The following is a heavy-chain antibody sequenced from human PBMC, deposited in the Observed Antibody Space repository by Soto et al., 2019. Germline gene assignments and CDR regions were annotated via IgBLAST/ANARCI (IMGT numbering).Heavy chain of an antibody. V-gene: IGHV2-5*02. J-gene: IGHJ4*02. CDR1: GFSLSTNGVG. Sequence: SGPTLVNPTQTLTLTCSFSGFSLSTNGVGVGWIRQPPGKALEWLALIYWDDDKRYSPSLKSRLTITKDTPKNQVVLIMTNMDPVDTATYYCARGHNNRWYDYWGQGTLVTVSS. CDR2: IYWDDDK. D-gene: IGHD6-13*01. CDR3: ARGHNNRWYDY.